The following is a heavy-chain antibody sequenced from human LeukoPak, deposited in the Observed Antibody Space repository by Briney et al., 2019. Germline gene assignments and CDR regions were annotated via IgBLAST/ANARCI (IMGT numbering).Heavy chain of an antibody. CDR3: ARDRGWQQFDY. CDR2: IKADGSGK. CDR1: GSTFSSSW. J-gene: IGHJ4*01. D-gene: IGHD5-24*01. Sequence: GGSLRLSCVASGSTFSSSWMTWVCQAPGMGLERVANIKADGSGKYYVDSVRGRFSISRDNAKNSLYLELNSLRAEDTGVYFCARDRGWQQFDYWGQGTLVTVSS. V-gene: IGHV3-7*01.